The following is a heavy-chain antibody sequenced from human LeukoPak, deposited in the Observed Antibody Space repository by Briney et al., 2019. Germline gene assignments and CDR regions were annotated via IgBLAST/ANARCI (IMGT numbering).Heavy chain of an antibody. CDR3: ARDSLTTVIDFYYYGMDV. Sequence: ASVKVSCKASGYTFTSYGISWVRQAPGQGLEWMGWISAYNGYTHYAQRLQGRVTMTTDTSTSTAYMELKSLGSDDTAVYYCARDSLTTVIDFYYYGMDVWGQGTTVNVSS. D-gene: IGHD4-17*01. V-gene: IGHV1-18*01. CDR1: GYTFTSYG. J-gene: IGHJ6*02. CDR2: ISAYNGYT.